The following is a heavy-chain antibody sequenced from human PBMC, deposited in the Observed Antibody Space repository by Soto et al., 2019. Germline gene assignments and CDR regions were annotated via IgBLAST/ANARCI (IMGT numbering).Heavy chain of an antibody. J-gene: IGHJ4*02. CDR2: IYYSGST. V-gene: IGHV4-30-4*01. D-gene: IGHD4-17*01. Sequence: PSETLSLTCTVSGGSISSGDYYWSWIRQPPGKGLEWIGYIYYSGSTYYNPSLKSRVTISVDTSKNQFSLKLSSVTAADTAVYYCAKTMTTVTIALDYWGQGTLVTVSS. CDR3: AKTMTTVTIALDY. CDR1: GGSISSGDYY.